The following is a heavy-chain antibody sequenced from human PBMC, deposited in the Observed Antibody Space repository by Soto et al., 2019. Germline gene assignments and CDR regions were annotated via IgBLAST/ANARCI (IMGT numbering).Heavy chain of an antibody. J-gene: IGHJ6*02. CDR2: IKQDGSEK. V-gene: IGHV3-7*01. Sequence: PGGPITQACAASEFTICRYWPSWDRQAPGKGLEWVANIKQDGSEKYYVDSVKGRFTISRDNAKNSLYLQMNSLRAEDTAVYYCARDAGFLEWFYGMYVCCQWTTVTVS. CDR3: ARDAGFLEWFYGMYV. CDR1: EFTICRYW. D-gene: IGHD3-3*01.